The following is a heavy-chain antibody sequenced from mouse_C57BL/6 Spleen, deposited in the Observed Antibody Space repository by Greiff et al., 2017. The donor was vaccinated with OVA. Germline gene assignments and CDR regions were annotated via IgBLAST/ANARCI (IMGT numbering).Heavy chain of an antibody. Sequence: QVQLQQPGAELVKPGASVQLSCTASGYTFPRSWMHWVKQSPGRGLVWIGRIDPNSGGTKYNEKFKSKATLTVDKPSSPAYMQLSSLTSEDSAVYYCARGGGNYEYFDVWGTGTTVTVSS. D-gene: IGHD2-1*01. CDR1: GYTFPRSW. CDR3: ARGGGNYEYFDV. J-gene: IGHJ1*03. CDR2: IDPNSGGT. V-gene: IGHV1-72*01.